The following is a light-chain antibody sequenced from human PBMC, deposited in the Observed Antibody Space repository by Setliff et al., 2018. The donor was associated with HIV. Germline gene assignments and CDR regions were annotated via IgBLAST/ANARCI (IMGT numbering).Light chain of an antibody. CDR3: SSYTSISTYV. Sequence: QSALTQPPSVSGSPGQSVTISCTGTSSDVASYNRVSWYQQPPGTAPKLMIYEVNNRPSGVPDRFSGSKSGNTASLTISGLQAEDEADYYCSSYTSISTYVFGTGTKVTVL. V-gene: IGLV2-18*02. J-gene: IGLJ1*01. CDR1: SSDVASYNR. CDR2: EVN.